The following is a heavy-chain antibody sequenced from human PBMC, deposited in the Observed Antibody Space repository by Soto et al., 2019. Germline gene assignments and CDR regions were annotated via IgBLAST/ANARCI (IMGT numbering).Heavy chain of an antibody. CDR2: IIPIFSTA. D-gene: IGHD2-15*01. Sequence: QVQLVQSGAEVKKPGSSVKVSCKSSGGTFSTYAISWVRQAPGQGLEWMGGIIPIFSTANYAQKFQGRVTFTADESTTTAYMELISLRSEDTAVYYCARDEMVVATGSRTWHYYYGMDVWGQGTTVTVSS. V-gene: IGHV1-69*12. CDR3: ARDEMVVATGSRTWHYYYGMDV. CDR1: GGTFSTYA. J-gene: IGHJ6*02.